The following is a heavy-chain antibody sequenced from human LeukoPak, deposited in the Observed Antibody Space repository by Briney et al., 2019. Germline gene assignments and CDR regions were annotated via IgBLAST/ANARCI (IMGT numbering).Heavy chain of an antibody. CDR2: MYHTGSS. Sequence: PSETLSLTCTVSGGSVDTIDYYWSWIRQPPGKGLEWIGYMYHTGSSIYSPSLKSRLTISVDTSKNQLTLNLSSMTAADTAVYYCAGDQGGSAHRHAFDIWGQGTLVTVSS. J-gene: IGHJ3*02. D-gene: IGHD1-26*01. V-gene: IGHV4-61*08. CDR3: AGDQGGSAHRHAFDI. CDR1: GGSVDTIDYY.